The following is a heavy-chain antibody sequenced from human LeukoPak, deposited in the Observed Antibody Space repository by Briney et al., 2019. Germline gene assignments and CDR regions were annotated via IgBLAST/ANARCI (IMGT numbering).Heavy chain of an antibody. CDR1: GGSISTNDYY. CDR2: IYYNGDT. V-gene: IGHV4-39*07. D-gene: IGHD2-2*01. CDR3: AKTRSTSRQPNWFDP. Sequence: HSETLSLTCTVSGGSISTNDYYWGWIRQPPEQRLEWIGSIYYNGDTYYNPSLKSRVTISVDTSKNQFSLKVASVTAADTAVYYCAKTRSTSRQPNWFDPWGQGTLVTVSS. J-gene: IGHJ5*02.